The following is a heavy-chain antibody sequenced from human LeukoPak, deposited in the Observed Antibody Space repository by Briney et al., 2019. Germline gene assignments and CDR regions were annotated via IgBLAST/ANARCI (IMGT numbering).Heavy chain of an antibody. J-gene: IGHJ3*02. V-gene: IGHV3-21*01. Sequence: GGSLRLSCAASGFTFSSYSMNWVRQAPGKGLEWVSSISSSSSCIYYADSVKGRFTISRDNAKNSLYLQMNSQRAEDTAVYYCARASGYTSGWYDDAFDIWGQGTMVTVSS. CDR1: GFTFSSYS. CDR2: ISSSSSCI. D-gene: IGHD6-19*01. CDR3: ARASGYTSGWYDDAFDI.